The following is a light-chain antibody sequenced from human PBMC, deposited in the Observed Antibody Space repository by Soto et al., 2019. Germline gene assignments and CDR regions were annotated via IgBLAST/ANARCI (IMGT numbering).Light chain of an antibody. J-gene: IGLJ1*01. CDR1: SSDVGGYDY. CDR2: DVS. V-gene: IGLV2-14*01. CDR3: ISYRSSSTPFV. Sequence: QSALTQPASVSGSPGQSITFSCTGTSSDVGGYDYVSWYQQHPGKAPNLIIYDVSNRPSGVSNRFSGSKSGNTASLTISGLQAEDEADYYCISYRSSSTPFVFGSGTKLTVL.